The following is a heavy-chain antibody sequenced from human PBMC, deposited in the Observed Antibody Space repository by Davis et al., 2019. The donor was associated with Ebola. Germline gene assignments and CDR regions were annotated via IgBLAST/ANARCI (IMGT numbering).Heavy chain of an antibody. J-gene: IGHJ6*02. Sequence: AASVKVSCKASGYTFTSYYMHWVRQAPGQGLEWMGIINPSGGSTSYAQKLQGRVTMTTDTSTSTAYMELRSLRSEDTAVYYCARGRVVLVVYAIRYYVMDVWGQGTTVTVSS. CDR3: ARGRVVLVVYAIRYYVMDV. V-gene: IGHV1-46*01. D-gene: IGHD2-8*02. CDR2: INPSGGST. CDR1: GYTFTSYY.